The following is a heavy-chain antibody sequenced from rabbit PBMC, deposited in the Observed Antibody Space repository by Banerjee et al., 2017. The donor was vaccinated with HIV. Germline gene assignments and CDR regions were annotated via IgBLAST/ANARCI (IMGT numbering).Heavy chain of an antibody. J-gene: IGHJ6*01. Sequence: QEQLVESGGGLVKPEGSLTLTCTASGFSFSNKYVMCWVRQAPGKGLEWIACINTSSGNTVYATWARGRFTISKTSWTTVTLQMTSLTAADTATYFCAKYSNYYGMDLWGQGTLVTVS. V-gene: IGHV1S45*01. CDR3: AKYSNYYGMDL. CDR1: GFSFSNKYV. CDR2: INTSSGNT.